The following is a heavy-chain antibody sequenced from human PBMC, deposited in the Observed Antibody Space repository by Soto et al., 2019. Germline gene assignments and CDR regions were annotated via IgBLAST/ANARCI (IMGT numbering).Heavy chain of an antibody. V-gene: IGHV4-31*03. J-gene: IGHJ4*02. Sequence: QMQLQESGPGLVKPSQTLSLTCNVSGGPISSGTSYWTWIRQHPGEGLECFGHIYLTGATYSNPSLRSRRTTSVDTAKNRFSLNVTSVTAADAATYYFASIPSRSYSDGIDYWGQGTLVTVSS. D-gene: IGHD2-15*01. CDR3: ASIPSRSYSDGIDY. CDR2: IYLTGAT. CDR1: GGPISSGTSY.